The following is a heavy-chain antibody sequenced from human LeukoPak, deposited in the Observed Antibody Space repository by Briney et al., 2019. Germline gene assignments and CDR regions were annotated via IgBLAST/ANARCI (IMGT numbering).Heavy chain of an antibody. V-gene: IGHV3-30*04. CDR1: GFTFSSYT. CDR3: ARARDGYKQTGFDY. D-gene: IGHD5-24*01. Sequence: PGGSLRPSCAPSGFTFSSYTIHWARQAPGKGLDWEAVVLYDGDNKYYADSVKGRFTLSRDKSKNTVYLQMNSLRAEDTAVYYCARARDGYKQTGFDYWGQGTLVTVSS. J-gene: IGHJ4*02. CDR2: VLYDGDNK.